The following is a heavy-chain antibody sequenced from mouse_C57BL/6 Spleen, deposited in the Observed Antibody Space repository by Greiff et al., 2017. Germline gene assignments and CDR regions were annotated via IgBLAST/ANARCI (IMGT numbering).Heavy chain of an antibody. V-gene: IGHV1-64*01. CDR1: GYTFTSYW. CDR3: ARWVYYYGSSHYFDY. CDR2: IHPNSGST. Sequence: VQLQQPGAELVKPGASVKLSCKASGYTFTSYWMHWVKQRPGQGLEWIGMIHPNSGSTNYNEKFKSKATLTVDKSSSTAYMQLSSLTSEDSAVYYCARWVYYYGSSHYFDYWGQGTTLTVSS. D-gene: IGHD1-1*01. J-gene: IGHJ2*01.